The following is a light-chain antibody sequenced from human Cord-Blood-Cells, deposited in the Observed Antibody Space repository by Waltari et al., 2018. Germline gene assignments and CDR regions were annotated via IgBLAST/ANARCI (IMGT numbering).Light chain of an antibody. V-gene: IGLV6-57*01. CDR2: EDN. CDR1: SGSIARNH. Sequence: NFMLTQPHSVSESPGKTVTISCTRSSGSIARNHVQWYQQRPGSSPTTVIYEDNQRPSGVPARFSGSIDSSSNSASLTISGLKTEDEADYYCQSYDSSNVVFGGGTKLTVL. J-gene: IGLJ2*01. CDR3: QSYDSSNVV.